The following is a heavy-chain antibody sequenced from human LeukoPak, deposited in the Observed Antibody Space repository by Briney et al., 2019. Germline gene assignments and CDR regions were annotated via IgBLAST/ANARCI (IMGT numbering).Heavy chain of an antibody. V-gene: IGHV3-48*03. Sequence: GGSLRLSCAASGFTFSSHEMNWVRQAPGKGLEWVSYISSSGSTIYYADSVKGRFTISRDNAKNSLYLEMNSLRAEDTAVYFCARVSRFSNNWLDPWGQGTLVTVSS. CDR3: ARVSRFSNNWLDP. CDR2: ISSSGSTI. J-gene: IGHJ5*02. D-gene: IGHD3-10*01. CDR1: GFTFSSHE.